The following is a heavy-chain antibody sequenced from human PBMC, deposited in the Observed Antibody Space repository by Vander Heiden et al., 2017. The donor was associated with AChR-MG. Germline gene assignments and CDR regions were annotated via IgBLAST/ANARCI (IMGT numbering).Heavy chain of an antibody. V-gene: IGHV1-18*01. CDR1: GYTFTSYG. CDR3: ASGADIVVVAAASDGYYYYGMDV. J-gene: IGHJ6*02. CDR2: ISAYNGNT. Sequence: QVQLVQSGAEVKKPGASVKVSCKASGYTFTSYGITWVRQAPGQGLEWMGWISAYNGNTNYAQKLQGRVTMTTDISTSTAYMELRSLRSDDTAVYYCASGADIVVVAAASDGYYYYGMDVWGQGTTVTVSS. D-gene: IGHD2-2*01.